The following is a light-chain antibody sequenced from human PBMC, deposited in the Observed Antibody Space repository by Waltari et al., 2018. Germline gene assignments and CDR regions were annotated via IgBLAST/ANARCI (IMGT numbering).Light chain of an antibody. Sequence: AIRITQSPSSLSASTGDRVTIICRAIQVFSSYLAWYQQKPGKAPKVLIYAASTLQSGVPSRFSGSGSGTDFTLTISCLQSEDFAIYYCQQYYSNPATFGQGTKVEIK. V-gene: IGKV1-8*01. CDR1: QVFSSY. J-gene: IGKJ1*01. CDR3: QQYYSNPAT. CDR2: AAS.